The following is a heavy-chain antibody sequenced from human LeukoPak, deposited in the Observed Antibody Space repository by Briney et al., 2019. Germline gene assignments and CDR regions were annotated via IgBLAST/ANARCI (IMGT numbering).Heavy chain of an antibody. CDR1: GFTFSSYA. Sequence: PGGSLRLSCAASGFTFSSYAMNWVRQAPGKGLEWVAVISHDESNKYFADSVKGRFTISRDNSKNTLYLQMNSLRAEDTAVYYCGRDEERAVAVTDAFDIWGQGTMVTVSS. J-gene: IGHJ3*02. CDR3: GRDEERAVAVTDAFDI. CDR2: ISHDESNK. D-gene: IGHD6-19*01. V-gene: IGHV3-30*04.